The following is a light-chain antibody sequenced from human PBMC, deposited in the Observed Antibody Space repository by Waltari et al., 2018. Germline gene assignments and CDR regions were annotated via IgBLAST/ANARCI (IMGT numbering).Light chain of an antibody. V-gene: IGLV2-8*01. CDR3: SSYAGSNNAV. CDR1: SSDVGRYNY. Sequence: QSALTQPPSASGSPGQSVTISCTGTSSDVGRYNYVSWYQQHPGKAPKRMIYEVSKRPSGVPALRSGSKSGNTASLTVSGRQAEDEADYYCSSYAGSNNAVFGGGTKLTVL. CDR2: EVS. J-gene: IGLJ2*01.